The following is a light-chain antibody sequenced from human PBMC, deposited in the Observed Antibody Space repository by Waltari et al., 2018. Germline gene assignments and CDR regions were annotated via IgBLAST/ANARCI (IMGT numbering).Light chain of an antibody. CDR2: EVY. CDR3: SSYTSSSTGI. V-gene: IGLV2-14*01. Sequence: QSALTQPASVSGSPGQSLTLSCTGTSRDVGVYNVVSWYQQHPGTVPKLIIYEVYNRPSGVSYRFSGSKSGNTASLTISGLQAEDEADYYCSSYTSSSTGIFGGGTKLTVL. CDR1: SRDVGVYNV. J-gene: IGLJ2*01.